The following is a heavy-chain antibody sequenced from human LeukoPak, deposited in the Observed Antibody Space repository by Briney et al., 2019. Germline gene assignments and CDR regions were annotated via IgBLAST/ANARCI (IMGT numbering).Heavy chain of an antibody. Sequence: SETLSLTCTVSGGSISSSSYYWGWIRQPPGKGLEWIGSIYYSGSTYYNPSLKSRVTISVDTSKNQFSLKLSSVTAADTAVYYCARGAAAAGTALGDYWGQGTLVTVSS. D-gene: IGHD6-13*01. CDR2: IYYSGST. V-gene: IGHV4-39*01. CDR1: GGSISSSSYY. CDR3: ARGAAAAGTALGDY. J-gene: IGHJ4*02.